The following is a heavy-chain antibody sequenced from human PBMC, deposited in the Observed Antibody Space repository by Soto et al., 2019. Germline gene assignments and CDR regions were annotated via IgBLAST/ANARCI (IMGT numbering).Heavy chain of an antibody. CDR3: ARGVGYSYGPHDY. Sequence: SVKVSCKASVGTFSSYAISWVRQAPGQGLEWMGGIIPIFGTANYAQKFQGRVTITADESTSTAYMELSSLRSEDTAVYYCARGVGYSYGPHDYWGQGTLVTVSS. J-gene: IGHJ4*02. D-gene: IGHD5-18*01. CDR2: IIPIFGTA. V-gene: IGHV1-69*13. CDR1: VGTFSSYA.